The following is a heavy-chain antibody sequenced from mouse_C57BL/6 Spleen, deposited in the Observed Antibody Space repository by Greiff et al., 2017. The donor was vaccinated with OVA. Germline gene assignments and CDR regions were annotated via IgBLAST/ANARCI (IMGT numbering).Heavy chain of an antibody. CDR2: IDPSDSYT. CDR1: GYTFTSYW. CDR3: ARPPYGSSTGFAY. Sequence: QVQLQQPGAELVKPGASVKLSCKASGYTFTSYWMQWVKQRPGQGLEWIGEIDPSDSYTNYNQKFKGKATLTVDTSSSTAYMQLSSLTSEDSAVYYCARPPYGSSTGFAYWGQGTLVTVSA. V-gene: IGHV1-50*01. J-gene: IGHJ3*01. D-gene: IGHD1-1*01.